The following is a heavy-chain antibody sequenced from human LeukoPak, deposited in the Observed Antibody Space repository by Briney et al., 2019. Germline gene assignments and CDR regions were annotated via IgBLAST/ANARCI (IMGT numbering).Heavy chain of an antibody. J-gene: IGHJ4*02. V-gene: IGHV1-3*01. CDR2: INAGNGNT. CDR3: ARDRTIGYCSGGSCYFDY. D-gene: IGHD2-15*01. Sequence: GASVKVSCKASGYTFTSYAMHWVRQAPGQRLEWMGWINAGNGNTKYSQKFQGRVTITRDTSTSTAYMELRSLRSDDTAVYYCARDRTIGYCSGGSCYFDYWGQGTLVTVSS. CDR1: GYTFTSYA.